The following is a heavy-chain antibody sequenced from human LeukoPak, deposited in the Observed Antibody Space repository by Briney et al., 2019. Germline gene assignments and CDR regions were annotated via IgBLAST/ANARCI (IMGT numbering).Heavy chain of an antibody. D-gene: IGHD3-10*01. V-gene: IGHV3-7*01. CDR3: ARELYYYGSGSYYNGYYFDY. CDR2: IKQDGSEK. Sequence: PGGSLRLSCAASGFTFSSYWMSWVRQAPGKGLEWVANIKQDGSEKYYVDSVKGRFTISRDNAKNSLYLQMNSLRAEDTAVYYCARELYYYGSGSYYNGYYFDYWGQGTLVTVSS. J-gene: IGHJ4*02. CDR1: GFTFSSYW.